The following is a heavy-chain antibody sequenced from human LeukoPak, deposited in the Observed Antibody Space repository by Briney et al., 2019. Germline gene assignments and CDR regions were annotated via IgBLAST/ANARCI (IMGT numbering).Heavy chain of an antibody. CDR3: ARDGIQLWPNDAFDI. D-gene: IGHD5-18*01. V-gene: IGHV3-21*01. CDR1: GFTFSSYS. Sequence: PGGSLRLSCAASGFTFSSYSMNWVRQAPGKGLEWVSSISSSSSYIYYADSVKGRFTISRDNAKNSLYLQMNSLRAEDTAVYYCARDGIQLWPNDAFDIWGQGTMVTVSS. J-gene: IGHJ3*02. CDR2: ISSSSSYI.